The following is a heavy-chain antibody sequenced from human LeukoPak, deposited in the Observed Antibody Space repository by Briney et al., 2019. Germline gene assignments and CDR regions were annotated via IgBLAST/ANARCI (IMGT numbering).Heavy chain of an antibody. CDR1: GFTFSSYW. CDR2: IYYSGST. Sequence: GSLRLSCADSGFTFSSYWMSWIRQPPGKGLEWIGYIYYSGSTNYNPSLKSRVTISVDTSKNQFSLKLNSVTAADTAVYYCARGRDSYDSSGAFDYWGQGTLVTVSS. V-gene: IGHV4-59*01. CDR3: ARGRDSYDSSGAFDY. J-gene: IGHJ4*02. D-gene: IGHD3-22*01.